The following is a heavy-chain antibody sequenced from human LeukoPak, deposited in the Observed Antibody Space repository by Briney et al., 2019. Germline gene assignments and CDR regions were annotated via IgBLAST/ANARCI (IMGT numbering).Heavy chain of an antibody. CDR3: ARAGQGYCTSASCYLSLDY. J-gene: IGHJ4*02. D-gene: IGHD2-2*01. CDR1: GGSISSYY. Sequence: SETLSLTCTVSGGSISSYYWSWIRQPPGKGLEWIGYTYYSGSTNYNPSLKSRVTISVDKSKNQFSLNLNSVTAADTAVYYCARAGQGYCTSASCYLSLDYWGQGTLVTVSS. CDR2: TYYSGST. V-gene: IGHV4-59*12.